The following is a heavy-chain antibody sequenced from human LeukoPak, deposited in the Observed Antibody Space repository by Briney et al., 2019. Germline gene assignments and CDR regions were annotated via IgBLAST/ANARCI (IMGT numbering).Heavy chain of an antibody. CDR3: AKNHKAVTNSGVPSRGY. Sequence: PGGSLRLSCAASGFTFSDFGMHWVRQAPGKGLEWVAFIAYDGSKKYYAESVKGRFTISRDDSRNTLYLQMSGLKTEDTAVYYCAKNHKAVTNSGVPSRGYWGQGTLVTVSS. CDR1: GFTFSDFG. CDR2: IAYDGSKK. D-gene: IGHD3-3*01. J-gene: IGHJ4*02. V-gene: IGHV3-30*19.